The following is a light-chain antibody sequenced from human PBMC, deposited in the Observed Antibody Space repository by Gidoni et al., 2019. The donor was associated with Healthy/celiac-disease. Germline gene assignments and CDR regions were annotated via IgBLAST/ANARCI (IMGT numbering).Light chain of an antibody. CDR1: QSISSY. CDR3: QQSYSTPLT. V-gene: IGKV1-39*01. CDR2: AAS. Sequence: DIQMTQSPSSLSASVGDRVTIPCRASQSISSYVTWYQQQPGKAPKLLIYAASSLQSGVPPRFSGSGSGTDFTLTISSLQPEDFATYYCQQSYSTPLTFGGGTKVEIK. J-gene: IGKJ4*01.